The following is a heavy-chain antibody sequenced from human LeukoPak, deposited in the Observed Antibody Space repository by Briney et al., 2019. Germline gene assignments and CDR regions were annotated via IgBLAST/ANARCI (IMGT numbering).Heavy chain of an antibody. V-gene: IGHV1-69*04. CDR1: GGTFSNFA. CDR2: IIPIVDVT. Sequence: GASVKVSCKTSGGTFSNFAFSWVRQAPGQGLQWVGRIIPIVDVTSYAQNFKGRVTITADESTTTAYMELSSLRSEDTAVYYCAREMGDREFYFDYWGQGTLVTVSS. D-gene: IGHD3-10*01. CDR3: AREMGDREFYFDY. J-gene: IGHJ4*02.